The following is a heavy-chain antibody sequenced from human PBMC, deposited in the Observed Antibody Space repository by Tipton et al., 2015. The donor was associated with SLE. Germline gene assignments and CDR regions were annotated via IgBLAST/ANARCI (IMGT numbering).Heavy chain of an antibody. CDR2: IYPGDSDT. J-gene: IGHJ4*02. CDR3: ATRPRESLSSRVDY. V-gene: IGHV5-51*03. CDR1: GYTFTSYW. D-gene: IGHD2/OR15-2a*01. Sequence: QSGPEVKKPGESLKISCKGSGYTFTSYWIAWVRQMPGKGLEWMGIIYPGDSDTRYSPSFQGQVTISADKSISTAYLQWSSLKASDTAIYYWATRPRESLSSRVDYWGQGTLVTVSS.